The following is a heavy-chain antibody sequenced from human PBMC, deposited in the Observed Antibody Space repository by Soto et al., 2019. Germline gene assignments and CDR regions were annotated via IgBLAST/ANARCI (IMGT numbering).Heavy chain of an antibody. CDR2: INAGNGNT. Sequence: QVQLVQSGAEVKKPGASVKVSCKASGYTFKSYAIHWVRQAPGQRLEWMGWINAGNGNTKYSQKFQGRVTITRDTSASTAYMELSSLRSEDTAVYYCASGQTSFEYGYWGQGTLVTVSS. J-gene: IGHJ4*02. D-gene: IGHD4-17*01. CDR3: ASGQTSFEYGY. CDR1: GYTFKSYA. V-gene: IGHV1-3*01.